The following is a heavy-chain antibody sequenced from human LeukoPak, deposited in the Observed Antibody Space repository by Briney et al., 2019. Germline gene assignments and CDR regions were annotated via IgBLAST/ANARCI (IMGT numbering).Heavy chain of an antibody. D-gene: IGHD3-16*02. Sequence: SETLSLTCTVSGGSISSSSYYWGWIRQPPGKGLEWIGSIYYSGSTYYNPSLKSRVTISVDTSKNQFSLKLSSVTAADTAVYYCATHLRIMITFGGVIVNYWGQGTLVTVSS. V-gene: IGHV4-39*07. J-gene: IGHJ4*02. CDR3: ATHLRIMITFGGVIVNY. CDR2: IYYSGST. CDR1: GGSISSSSYY.